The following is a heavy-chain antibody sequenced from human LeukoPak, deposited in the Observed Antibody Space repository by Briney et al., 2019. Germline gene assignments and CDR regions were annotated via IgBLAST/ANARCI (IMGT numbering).Heavy chain of an antibody. Sequence: GGSLRLSCAASGFTFSSYGMHWVRQAPGKGLEWVALISHSGSEKYYADSVEGRFTISRDNSRNTLYLQMNSLSVEDTAFYYCAKDLANSWTIDYWSQGTLVTVSS. V-gene: IGHV3-30*18. CDR2: ISHSGSEK. CDR3: AKDLANSWTIDY. D-gene: IGHD1-1*01. CDR1: GFTFSSYG. J-gene: IGHJ4*02.